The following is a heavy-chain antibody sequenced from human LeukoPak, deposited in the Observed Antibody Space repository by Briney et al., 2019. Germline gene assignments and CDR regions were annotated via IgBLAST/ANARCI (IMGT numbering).Heavy chain of an antibody. Sequence: GGSLRLSCAASGFTFSDYWMHWVRQAPGKGLVWVSRIYDDVSSAYYADSVKGRFTISRDDAKNTLYLQMNNLRVEDTAVYYCARLCSSTSCYLGVRGDYWGQGTLVTVSS. V-gene: IGHV3-74*01. D-gene: IGHD2-2*01. CDR2: IYDDVSSA. CDR1: GFTFSDYW. J-gene: IGHJ4*02. CDR3: ARLCSSTSCYLGVRGDY.